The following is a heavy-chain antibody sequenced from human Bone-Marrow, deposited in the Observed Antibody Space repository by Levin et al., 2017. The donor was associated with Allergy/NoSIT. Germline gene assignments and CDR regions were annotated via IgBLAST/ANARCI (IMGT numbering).Heavy chain of an antibody. V-gene: IGHV3-13*01. Sequence: LSLTCAASGFPFSNYDMHWVRQATGRGLAWVSGINTAGDTFYPDSVKGRFTISRENAKNSLYLQMSSLRAGDTAVYYCARVHRGAFDIWGQGTMVTVSS. CDR2: INTAGDT. J-gene: IGHJ3*02. D-gene: IGHD3-10*01. CDR1: GFPFSNYD. CDR3: ARVHRGAFDI.